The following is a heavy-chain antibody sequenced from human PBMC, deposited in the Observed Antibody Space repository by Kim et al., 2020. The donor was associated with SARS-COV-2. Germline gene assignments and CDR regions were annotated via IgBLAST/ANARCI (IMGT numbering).Heavy chain of an antibody. V-gene: IGHV3-74*01. CDR3: PRSGGSGFSQVQLR. D-gene: IGHD6-19*01. J-gene: IGHJ4*02. Sequence: SADSGKGRFTIPRDNAKNTLYLQMNSLRVEDTAVYYCPRSGGSGFSQVQLRWGQGTLVTVSS.